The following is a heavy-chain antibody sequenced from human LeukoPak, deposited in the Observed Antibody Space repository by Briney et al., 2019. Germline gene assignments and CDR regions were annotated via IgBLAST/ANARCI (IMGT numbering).Heavy chain of an antibody. J-gene: IGHJ3*02. Sequence: GWSLRLSCAASGFTFSSYGMHWVRQAPGKGLEWVAVISYDGSNKYYADSVKGRFTISRDNSKNTLYLQMYSLRAEDTAVYYCAKGGYYDILTGYDAFDIWGQGTMVTVSS. CDR3: AKGGYYDILTGYDAFDI. D-gene: IGHD3-9*01. CDR1: GFTFSSYG. CDR2: ISYDGSNK. V-gene: IGHV3-30*18.